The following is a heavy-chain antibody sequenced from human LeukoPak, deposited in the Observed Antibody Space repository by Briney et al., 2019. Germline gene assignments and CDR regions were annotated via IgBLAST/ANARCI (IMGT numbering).Heavy chain of an antibody. CDR1: GGSISSYY. CDR2: IYYSGST. J-gene: IGHJ6*03. Sequence: SETLSLTCTVSGGSISSYYWSWIRPPPGKGLEWVGYIYYSGSTNYNPSLKSRVTISVDTSKNQFSLKLSSVTAADTAVYYCASSSTRHYYYYYMDVWGKGTTVTVSS. V-gene: IGHV4-59*01. CDR3: ASSSTRHYYYYYMDV. D-gene: IGHD2-2*01.